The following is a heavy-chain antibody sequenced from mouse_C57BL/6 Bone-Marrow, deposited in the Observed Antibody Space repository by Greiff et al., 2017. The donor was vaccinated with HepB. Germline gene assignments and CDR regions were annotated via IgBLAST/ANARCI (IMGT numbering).Heavy chain of an antibody. D-gene: IGHD2-10*01. CDR3: ATYQGAMDY. CDR2: IHPNSGST. CDR1: GYTFTSYW. J-gene: IGHJ4*01. Sequence: QVQLKESGAELVKPGASVKLSCKASGYTFTSYWMHWVKQRPGQGLEWIGMIHPNSGSTNYNEKFKSKATLTVDKSSSTAYMQLSSLTSEDSAVYYCATYQGAMDYWGQGTSVTVSS. V-gene: IGHV1-64*01.